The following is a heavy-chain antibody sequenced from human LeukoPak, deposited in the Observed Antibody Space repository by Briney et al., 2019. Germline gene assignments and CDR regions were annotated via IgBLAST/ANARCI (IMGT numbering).Heavy chain of an antibody. CDR3: ARDRSGMIVVVGCDY. Sequence: PGGSLRPSCAASGFTFSSYSMNWVRQAPGKGLEWVSSISSSSSYIYYADSVKGRFTISRDNAKNSLYLQMNSLRAEDTAVYYCARDRSGMIVVVGCDYWGQGTLVTVSS. CDR2: ISSSSSYI. V-gene: IGHV3-21*01. CDR1: GFTFSSYS. J-gene: IGHJ4*02. D-gene: IGHD3-22*01.